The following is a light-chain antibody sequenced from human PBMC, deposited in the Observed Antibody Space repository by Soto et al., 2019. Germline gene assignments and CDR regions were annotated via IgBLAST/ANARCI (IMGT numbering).Light chain of an antibody. CDR1: SSDVGGYNY. CDR2: EVT. CDR3: SSYTTTYVI. Sequence: QSALTQPASVSGSPGQSITISCTGTSSDVGGYNYVSWYQQHPGKAPKLLIYEVTNRPSGVSSRFSGSKSGNTASLTISGLQSEDEGDYYCSSYTTTYVIFGGGTKLTVL. J-gene: IGLJ2*01. V-gene: IGLV2-14*01.